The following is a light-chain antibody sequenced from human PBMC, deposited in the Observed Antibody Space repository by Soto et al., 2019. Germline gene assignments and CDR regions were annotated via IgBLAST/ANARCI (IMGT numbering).Light chain of an antibody. V-gene: IGKV3-11*01. CDR2: DAS. Sequence: EIVLTQSRATLSLSPGERATLSCRASQSVSSYLACYQQKPGQAPRLLIYDASNRATGIPARFSGSGSGTDFTLTISSLQPEDFATYYCLQDYNYPRTFGQGTKVDIK. CDR1: QSVSSY. CDR3: LQDYNYPRT. J-gene: IGKJ1*01.